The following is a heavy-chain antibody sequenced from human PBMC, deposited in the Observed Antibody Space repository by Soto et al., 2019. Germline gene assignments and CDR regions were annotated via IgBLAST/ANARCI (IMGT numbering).Heavy chain of an antibody. D-gene: IGHD2-15*01. V-gene: IGHV3-64*01. CDR3: ARDSSPYCSGGSCYSKF. Sequence: GGSLRLSCAASGFTFSSYAMHWVRQAPGKGLEYVSAISSNGGSTYYANSVKGRFTISRDNSKNTLYLQMGSLRAEDMAVYYRARDSSPYCSGGSCYSKFWGQGTLVTVSS. CDR2: ISSNGGST. J-gene: IGHJ4*02. CDR1: GFTFSSYA.